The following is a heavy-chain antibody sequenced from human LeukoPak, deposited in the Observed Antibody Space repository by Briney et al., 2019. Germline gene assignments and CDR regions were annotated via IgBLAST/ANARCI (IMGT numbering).Heavy chain of an antibody. CDR3: ARHSDREGMATIPYFDY. J-gene: IGHJ4*02. Sequence: SETLSLTCTVSGGSISSSSYYWGWIRQPPGKGLEWIGSNYYSGSTYYNPSLKSRVTISVDTSKNQFSLKLSSVTAADTAVYYCARHSDREGMATIPYFDYWGQGTLVTVSS. D-gene: IGHD5-24*01. V-gene: IGHV4-39*01. CDR2: NYYSGST. CDR1: GGSISSSSYY.